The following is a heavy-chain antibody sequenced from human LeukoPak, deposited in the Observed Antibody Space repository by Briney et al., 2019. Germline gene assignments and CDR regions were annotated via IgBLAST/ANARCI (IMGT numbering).Heavy chain of an antibody. CDR2: INTDGSCT. D-gene: IGHD4-23*01. CDR3: ARDLERWFNRNWFDP. Sequence: GGALRLSSAASGFTFSSYWMHWVRQAPGKGLVWVSRINTDGSCTRYAGSVKGRFTISRDNAKNTLYLQMNSLRAQDTAVYYCARDLERWFNRNWFDPWGQGTLVTVSS. V-gene: IGHV3-74*01. J-gene: IGHJ5*02. CDR1: GFTFSSYW.